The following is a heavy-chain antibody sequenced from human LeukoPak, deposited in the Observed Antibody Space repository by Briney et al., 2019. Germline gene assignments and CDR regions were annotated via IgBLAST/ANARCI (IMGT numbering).Heavy chain of an antibody. CDR2: ITFDGGNK. CDR3: AKDKSYGSGIDH. D-gene: IGHD5-24*01. Sequence: GGSLRLSCAASGFTFSSYAMSWVRQAPGKGLEWVAIITFDGGNKYYIDSVQGRFTISRDNSKNTVYLQMDSLRPEDTAVYYCAKDKSYGSGIDHWGQGALVTVSS. CDR1: GFTFSSYA. V-gene: IGHV3-30*02. J-gene: IGHJ4*02.